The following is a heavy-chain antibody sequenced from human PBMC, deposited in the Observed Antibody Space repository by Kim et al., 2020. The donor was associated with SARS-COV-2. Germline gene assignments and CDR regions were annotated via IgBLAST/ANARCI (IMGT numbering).Heavy chain of an antibody. V-gene: IGHV7-4-1*02. CDR3: ARGVHLGELSLGGPLSWFDP. D-gene: IGHD3-16*02. Sequence: ASVKVSCKASGYTFTSYAMNWVRQAPGQGLEWMGWINTNTGNPTYAQGFTGRFVFSLDTSVSTAYLQISSLKAEDTAVYYCARGVHLGELSLGGPLSWFDPWGQGALVTVSS. CDR2: INTNTGNP. J-gene: IGHJ5*02. CDR1: GYTFTSYA.